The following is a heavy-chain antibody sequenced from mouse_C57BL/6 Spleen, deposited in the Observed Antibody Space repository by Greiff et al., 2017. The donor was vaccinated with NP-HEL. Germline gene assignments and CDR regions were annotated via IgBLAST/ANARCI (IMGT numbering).Heavy chain of an antibody. D-gene: IGHD1-1*01. Sequence: EVNVVESGGGLVQPGGSLSLSCAASGFTFTDYYMSWVRQPPGKALEWLGFIRNKANGYSTEYSASVKGRFTISRDNSQSILYLQMNALRAEDSATYYCASHHYYGSSRAWFAYWGQGTLVTVSA. J-gene: IGHJ3*01. CDR1: GFTFTDYY. CDR2: IRNKANGYST. V-gene: IGHV7-3*01. CDR3: ASHHYYGSSRAWFAY.